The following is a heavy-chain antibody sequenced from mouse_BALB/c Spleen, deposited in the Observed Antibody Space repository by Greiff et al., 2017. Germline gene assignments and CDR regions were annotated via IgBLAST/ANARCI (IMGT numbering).Heavy chain of an antibody. CDR1: GFSLTSYG. CDR2: IWSGGST. D-gene: IGHD2-4*01. Sequence: VKLVESGPGLVQPSQSLSITCTVSGFSLTSYGVHWVRQSPGKGLEWLGVIWSGGSTDYNAAFISRLSISKDNSKSQVFFKMNSLQANDTAIYYCARTGYYDYDWFAYWGQGTLVTVSA. V-gene: IGHV2-2*02. CDR3: ARTGYYDYDWFAY. J-gene: IGHJ3*01.